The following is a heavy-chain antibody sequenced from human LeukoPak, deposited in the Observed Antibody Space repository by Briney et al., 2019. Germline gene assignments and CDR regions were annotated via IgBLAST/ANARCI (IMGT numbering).Heavy chain of an antibody. D-gene: IGHD6-13*01. CDR2: IYHSGST. V-gene: IGHV4-38-2*01. Sequence: KPSETLSLTCAVSGYSISSGYCWGWIRQPPGKGLEWIGSIYHSGSTYYNPSLKSRVTISVDTSKNQFSLKLSSVTAADTAVYYCASRPRIAAAGTIDYWGQGTLVTVSS. CDR3: ASRPRIAAAGTIDY. CDR1: GYSISSGYC. J-gene: IGHJ4*02.